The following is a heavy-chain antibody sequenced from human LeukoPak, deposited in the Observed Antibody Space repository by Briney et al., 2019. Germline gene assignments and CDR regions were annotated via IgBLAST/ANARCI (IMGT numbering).Heavy chain of an antibody. V-gene: IGHV1-2*02. D-gene: IGHD4-23*01. CDR3: ARNKNDYGGYSAFDI. Sequence: GASVKVSCKASGYTFTGYYIHWVRQAPGQGLEWMGWINPNSGGTNYAQKFQGRVTMTRDTSISTAYMELSRLRSDDTAVYYCARNKNDYGGYSAFDIWGQGTMVTVSS. J-gene: IGHJ3*02. CDR1: GYTFTGYY. CDR2: INPNSGGT.